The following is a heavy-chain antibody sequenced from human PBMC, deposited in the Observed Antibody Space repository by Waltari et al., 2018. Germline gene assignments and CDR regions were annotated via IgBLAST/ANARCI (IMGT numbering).Heavy chain of an antibody. D-gene: IGHD5-18*01. Sequence: QVQLVQSGSELKKPGASVKDSCKASGYNFTNYALNWVRQAPGQGVGWMGWMSTNTGTPTFAQGFTGRFVFSLDTSVSTAYLQISSLKAEDTAVYYCARGIQLWGRGSWYFDDWGQGTLVTVSS. V-gene: IGHV7-4-1*02. CDR1: GYNFTNYA. CDR3: ARGIQLWGRGSWYFDD. CDR2: MSTNTGTP. J-gene: IGHJ4*02.